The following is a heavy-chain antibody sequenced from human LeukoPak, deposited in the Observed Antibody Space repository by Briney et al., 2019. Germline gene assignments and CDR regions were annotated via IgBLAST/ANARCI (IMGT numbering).Heavy chain of an antibody. CDR2: IYSGGST. Sequence: GGSLRLSCAASGFTVSSNYMSWVRQAPGKGLEWVSVIYSGGSTYYADSVKGRFTISRDNSKNTLYLQMNSLRAEDTAVYYCARDRDYSNFYDCWGQGTLVTVSS. J-gene: IGHJ4*02. D-gene: IGHD4-11*01. V-gene: IGHV3-53*01. CDR3: ARDRDYSNFYDC. CDR1: GFTVSSNY.